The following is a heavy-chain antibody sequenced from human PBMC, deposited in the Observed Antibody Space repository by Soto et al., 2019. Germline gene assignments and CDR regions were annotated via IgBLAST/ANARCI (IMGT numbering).Heavy chain of an antibody. J-gene: IGHJ6*02. D-gene: IGHD1-1*01. Sequence: GGSLRLSCAASGFTFSSYAMSWVRQAPGKGLEWVSAISGSASSTYYADSVKGRFTISRDNSKNTLYLQMNSLRVEDTAVYYCARGPQLDMNYYYYGMDVWGQGTTVTV. CDR2: ISGSASST. CDR1: GFTFSSYA. CDR3: ARGPQLDMNYYYYGMDV. V-gene: IGHV3-23*01.